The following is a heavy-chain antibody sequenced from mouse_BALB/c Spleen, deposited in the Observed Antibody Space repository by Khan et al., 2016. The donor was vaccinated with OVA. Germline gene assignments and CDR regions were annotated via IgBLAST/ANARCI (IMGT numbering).Heavy chain of an antibody. J-gene: IGHJ3*01. CDR1: GYTFTNYW. CDR2: IDPNSGNT. V-gene: IGHV1-7*01. CDR3: ASHGSTYTWFGD. Sequence: QVQLQQSGAELAKPGASVKMSCKASGYTFTNYWMHWIKQRPGQSLEWIGYIDPNSGNTEFNQTFKDKASLTADKSSNTAYMQLYSLTSEDSAVYFCASHGSTYTWFGDWGQGTLVAVSA. D-gene: IGHD1-1*01.